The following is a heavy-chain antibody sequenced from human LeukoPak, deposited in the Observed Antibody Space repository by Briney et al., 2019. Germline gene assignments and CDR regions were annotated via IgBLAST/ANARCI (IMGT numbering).Heavy chain of an antibody. CDR1: GDSISSYY. V-gene: IGHV4-59*08. CDR3: ARSIAAAGKSFDY. Sequence: PSETLSLTCTVSGDSISSYYWTWIRQPPGKGLYWIGYIYYSGSTNYNPSLKSRVTISVDTSKNQFSLRLSSVTAADTAVYYCARSIAAAGKSFDYWGQGTLVTVSS. J-gene: IGHJ4*02. D-gene: IGHD6-13*01. CDR2: IYYSGST.